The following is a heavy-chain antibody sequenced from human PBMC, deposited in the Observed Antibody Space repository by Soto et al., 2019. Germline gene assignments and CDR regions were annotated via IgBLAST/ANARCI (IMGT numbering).Heavy chain of an antibody. CDR3: ARDNWNDGGHYYYYGMDV. Sequence: PSETLSLTCDVSGGFIGSDGYFWSWIRQPPGKGLEWIGNIYHTGTTFYKSSLKSRVTISVDKSKNQFSLKLSSVTAADTAVYYCARDNWNDGGHYYYYGMDVWGQGTTVTVSS. CDR2: IYHTGTT. CDR1: GGFIGSDGYF. V-gene: IGHV4-30-2*01. D-gene: IGHD1-20*01. J-gene: IGHJ6*02.